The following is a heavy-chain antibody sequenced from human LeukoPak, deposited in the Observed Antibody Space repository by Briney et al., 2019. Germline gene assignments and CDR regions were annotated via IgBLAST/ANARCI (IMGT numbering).Heavy chain of an antibody. CDR3: AKDRARVSERLIAAAGREFDP. CDR1: GFTFSSYA. V-gene: IGHV3-23*01. Sequence: GGSLRLSCAASGFTFSSYAMSWVRQAPGKGLEWVSAISGSGGSTYYADSVKGRFTISRDNSKNTLYLQMNSLRAEDTAVYYCAKDRARVSERLIAAAGREFDPWGQGTLVTVSS. D-gene: IGHD6-13*01. CDR2: ISGSGGST. J-gene: IGHJ5*02.